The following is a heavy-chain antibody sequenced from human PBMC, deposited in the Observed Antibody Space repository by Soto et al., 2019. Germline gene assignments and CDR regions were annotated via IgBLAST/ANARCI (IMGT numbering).Heavy chain of an antibody. CDR1: GYTFSNYG. CDR2: ISGYNGNT. CDR3: ARKSSSSSWFDP. D-gene: IGHD6-6*01. J-gene: IGHJ5*02. V-gene: IGHV1-18*01. Sequence: ASVKVSCKASGYTFSNYGISWVRQAPGQGLEWMGWISGYNGNTNYAQNFQGRVAMTADPSTRTAYMDLRSLISDDTAVYFCARKSSSSSWFDPWGQGTLVTVSS.